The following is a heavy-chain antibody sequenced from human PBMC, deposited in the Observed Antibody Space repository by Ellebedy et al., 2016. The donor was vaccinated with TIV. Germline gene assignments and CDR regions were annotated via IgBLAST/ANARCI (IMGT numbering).Heavy chain of an antibody. J-gene: IGHJ3*02. CDR2: IKQDGSER. V-gene: IGHV3-7*03. Sequence: GESLKISCAASGFTFSHYWMNWVRQAPGKGLEWVAGIKQDGSERYYVDFVKGRFTISRDNAKNSMFLQMNSLRVEDTAVYYWAGSSIKCAYDIWGQGTMVTVSS. CDR1: GFTFSHYW. CDR3: AGSSIKCAYDI. D-gene: IGHD1-26*01.